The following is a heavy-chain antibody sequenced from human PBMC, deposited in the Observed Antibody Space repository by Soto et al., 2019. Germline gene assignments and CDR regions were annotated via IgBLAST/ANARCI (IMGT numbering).Heavy chain of an antibody. CDR2: ISRDGSNK. CDR1: GFTFRSYA. D-gene: IGHD3-10*01. J-gene: IGHJ4*02. CDR3: ARSRSGAVADSFDF. Sequence: EGSLRLSCAASGFTFRSYAIHWVRQAPGKGLEWVAVISRDGSNKYYVDSVKGRFTISRDNSKDTVYLQMNSLRDEDSAMFYCARSRSGAVADSFDFWGQGTLVTVSS. V-gene: IGHV3-30*04.